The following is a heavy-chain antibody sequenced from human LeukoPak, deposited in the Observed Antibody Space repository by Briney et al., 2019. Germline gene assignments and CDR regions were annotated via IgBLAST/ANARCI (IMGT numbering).Heavy chain of an antibody. V-gene: IGHV3-21*01. J-gene: IGHJ4*02. CDR3: ARDRVASRRLDY. CDR1: GFTFSSYS. CDR2: ISSSSSYI. Sequence: SGGSPRLSCAASGFTFSSYSMNWVRQAPGKGLEWVSSISSSSSYIYYADSVKGRFTISRDNAKNSLYLQMNSLRAEDTAVYYCARDRVASRRLDYWGQGTLVTVSS. D-gene: IGHD2-15*01.